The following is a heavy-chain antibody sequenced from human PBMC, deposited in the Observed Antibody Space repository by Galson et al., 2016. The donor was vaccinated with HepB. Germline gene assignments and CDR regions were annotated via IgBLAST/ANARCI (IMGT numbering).Heavy chain of an antibody. CDR3: AREDIGRFDP. CDR1: GFTFSRYW. D-gene: IGHD3-16*01. CDR2: IKQDGGEK. Sequence: SLRLSCAASGFTFSRYWMSWVRQAPGKRLEWVANIKQDGGEKDYVDSVKGRFTISRDNAKNTLYLQMNSLRAEDTAVYYCAREDIGRFDPWGQGTLVTVSS. J-gene: IGHJ5*02. V-gene: IGHV3-7*01.